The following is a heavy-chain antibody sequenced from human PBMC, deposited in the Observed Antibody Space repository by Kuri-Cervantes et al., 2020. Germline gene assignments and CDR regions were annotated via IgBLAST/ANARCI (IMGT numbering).Heavy chain of an antibody. J-gene: IGHJ6*02. Sequence: GGSLRLSCAASGFTFSNAWMSWVRQAPGKGLEWVGRIKSKTDGGTTDYAAPVKGRFTILRGDSKNTLYLQMNSLKTEDTAVYYCTTDPHCYDYYYYGMDVWGQGTTVTVSS. D-gene: IGHD3-22*01. CDR2: IKSKTDGGTT. CDR1: GFTFSNAW. CDR3: TTDPHCYDYYYYGMDV. V-gene: IGHV3-15*01.